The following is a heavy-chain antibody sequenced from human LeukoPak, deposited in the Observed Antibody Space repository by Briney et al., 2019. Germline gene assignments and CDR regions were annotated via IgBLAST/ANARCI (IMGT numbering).Heavy chain of an antibody. Sequence: PGGSLRLSCAASGFTFTSYALSWVLQAPGKGLLWVSSISGSGGSTYYADSVKGRFTISRDNSKNTLYLQMDSLRAEDTAVYYCAKDLPNPGTSRHFQYWGQGTLVTVSS. CDR1: GFTFTSYA. CDR2: ISGSGGST. CDR3: AKDLPNPGTSRHFQY. V-gene: IGHV3-23*01. J-gene: IGHJ1*01. D-gene: IGHD2-8*01.